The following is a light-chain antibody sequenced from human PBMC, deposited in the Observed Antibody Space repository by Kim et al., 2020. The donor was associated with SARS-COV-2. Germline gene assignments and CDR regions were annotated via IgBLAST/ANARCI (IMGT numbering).Light chain of an antibody. CDR1: QDISNY. J-gene: IGKJ4*01. CDR3: QQYDNLPLT. CDR2: DAS. Sequence: DIQMTQSPSYLSASVGDRVTITCQASQDISNYLNWYQQKPGKAPKLPIYDASNLETGVPSRFSGSGSGTDFTFTISSLQPEDIATYYCQQYDNLPLTFGGGTKVDIK. V-gene: IGKV1-33*01.